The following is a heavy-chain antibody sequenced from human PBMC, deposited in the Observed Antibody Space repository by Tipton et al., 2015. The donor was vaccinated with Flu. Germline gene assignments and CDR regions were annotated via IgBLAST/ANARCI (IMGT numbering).Heavy chain of an antibody. CDR3: AKKGPAGTAPFGY. CDR2: ISYDGSNK. V-gene: IGHV3-30*18. J-gene: IGHJ4*02. Sequence: SLRLSCAASGFTFSSYGMHWVRQAPGKGLEWVAVISYDGSNKYYADSVKGRFTISRGNSKNTLYLQMNSLRAEDTAVYYCAKKGPAGTAPFGYWGQGTLVTVSS. CDR1: GFTFSSYG.